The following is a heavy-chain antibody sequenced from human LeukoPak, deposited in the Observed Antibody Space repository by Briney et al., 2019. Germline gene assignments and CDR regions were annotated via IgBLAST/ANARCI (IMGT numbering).Heavy chain of an antibody. J-gene: IGHJ6*03. CDR2: ISSSYSTI. CDR1: GFTFSDYY. Sequence: GGSLRLSCAASGFTFSDYYMSWIRQAPGRGLEWVSYISSSYSTIYYADSVKGRFTISRDNAKNSLYLQMNSLRAEDTAVYYCARADYDFWSGYLKVVYYYYYYMDVWGKGTTVTVSS. V-gene: IGHV3-11*04. D-gene: IGHD3-3*01. CDR3: ARADYDFWSGYLKVVYYYYYYMDV.